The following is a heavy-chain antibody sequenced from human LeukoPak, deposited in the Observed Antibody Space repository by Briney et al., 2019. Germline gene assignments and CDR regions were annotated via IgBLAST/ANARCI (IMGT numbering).Heavy chain of an antibody. V-gene: IGHV4-34*01. Sequence: SETLSLTCAVYGGSFSGYYWSWIRQPPGKGLEWIGEINHSGSTNYNPSLKSRVTISVDTSKNQFSLKLSSVTAADTAVYYCARSSSGWAFDYWGQGTLVTVSS. CDR2: INHSGST. J-gene: IGHJ4*02. D-gene: IGHD6-19*01. CDR1: GGSFSGYY. CDR3: ARSSSGWAFDY.